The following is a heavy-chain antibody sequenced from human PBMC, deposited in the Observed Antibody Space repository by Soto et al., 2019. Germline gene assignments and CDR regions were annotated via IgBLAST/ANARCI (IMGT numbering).Heavy chain of an antibody. J-gene: IGHJ5*01. CDR1: GGSISSYY. CDR3: ARGRTAIATRWFDS. Sequence: PSETLSLTCTVSGGSISSYYWSWIRQPAGKGLEWIGRIYTSGSTNYNPSLKSRVTMSVDTSKNQFSLEVRSVTAADTAVYFCARGRTAIATRWFDSWGQGTLVTVSS. V-gene: IGHV4-4*07. CDR2: IYTSGST. D-gene: IGHD1-1*01.